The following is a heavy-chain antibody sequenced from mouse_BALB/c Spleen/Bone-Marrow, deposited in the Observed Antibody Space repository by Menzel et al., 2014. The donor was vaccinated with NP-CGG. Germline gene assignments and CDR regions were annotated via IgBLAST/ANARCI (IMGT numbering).Heavy chain of an antibody. V-gene: IGHV5-17*02. J-gene: IGHJ4*01. D-gene: IGHD2-1*01. CDR2: ISSASSTF. CDR3: ARCQGAYGNIKREYAMDY. Sequence: EVKLMESGGGLVQPGGSRKLSCAASGFTFSSFGMHWVRQAPEKGLEWVAYISSASSTFYYADTVMGRFTISRDNPTNTHVLQMTRLRSENTAMYYCARCQGAYGNIKREYAMDYWGQGTSVTVSS. CDR1: GFTFSSFG.